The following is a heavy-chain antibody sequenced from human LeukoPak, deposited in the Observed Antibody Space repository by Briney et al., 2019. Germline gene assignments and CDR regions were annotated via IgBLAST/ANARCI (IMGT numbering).Heavy chain of an antibody. D-gene: IGHD5-18*01. CDR3: ARGRVTAMVARYWYFDL. V-gene: IGHV4-34*01. CDR2: INHSGST. J-gene: IGHJ2*01. Sequence: ASETLSLTYAVYGGSFSGYYWSWIRQIPGKGLEWIGVINHSGSTNYNPSLKSRVTISVDTSKNQFSLKLSSVTAADTAVYYCARGRVTAMVARYWYFDLWGRGTLVTVSS. CDR1: GGSFSGYY.